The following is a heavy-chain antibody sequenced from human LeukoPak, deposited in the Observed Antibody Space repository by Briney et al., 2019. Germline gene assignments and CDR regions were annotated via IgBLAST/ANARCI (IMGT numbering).Heavy chain of an antibody. J-gene: IGHJ6*03. CDR1: GFTFSSYA. CDR2: ISSNGGST. CDR3: ARGRDPLRFGAYYYYMDV. Sequence: SGGSLRLSCAASGFTFSSYAMHWVRQAPGKGLEYVSAISSNGGSTYYANSVKGRFTISRDNSKNTLYLQMGSLRAEDMAVYYCARGRDPLRFGAYYYYMDVWGKGTTVTVSS. D-gene: IGHD3-3*01. V-gene: IGHV3-64*01.